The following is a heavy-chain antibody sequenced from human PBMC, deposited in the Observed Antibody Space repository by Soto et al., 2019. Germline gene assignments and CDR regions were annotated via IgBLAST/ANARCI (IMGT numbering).Heavy chain of an antibody. D-gene: IGHD3-22*01. CDR3: ARTIDYYDSSGYSDDAFDI. J-gene: IGHJ3*02. CDR1: GGTFSSYA. CDR2: IIPIFGTA. Sequence: QVQLVQSGAEVKKPGSSVKVSCKASGGTFSSYAISWVRQAPGQGLEWMGGIIPIFGTANYAQKFQGRVTITADESTSTAYMELSSLRSEDTAVYYCARTIDYYDSSGYSDDAFDIWGQGTMVTVSS. V-gene: IGHV1-69*12.